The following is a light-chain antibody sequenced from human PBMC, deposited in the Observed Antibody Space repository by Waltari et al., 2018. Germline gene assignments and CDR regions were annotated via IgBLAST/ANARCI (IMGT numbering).Light chain of an antibody. CDR3: MQGTHRPWT. CDR2: KVS. V-gene: IGKV2-30*01. J-gene: IGKJ1*01. Sequence: DVVMTQSPLSLAVTLGQPASIPCRSSQSLVSSDGNPYFNWFQQRPGQSPRRLLYKVSNRDSGVPDRFSGSGSGTDFTLRISRVEAEDVGIYYGMQGTHRPWTFGQGTRVEIK. CDR1: QSLVSSDGNPY.